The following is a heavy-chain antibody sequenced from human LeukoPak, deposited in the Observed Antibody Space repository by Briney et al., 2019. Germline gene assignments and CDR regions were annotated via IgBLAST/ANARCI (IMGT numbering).Heavy chain of an antibody. CDR3: ARSTPPSRMVTGVYYFDY. J-gene: IGHJ4*02. V-gene: IGHV1-18*01. CDR1: GYTFTSYG. D-gene: IGHD3-10*01. Sequence: ASVKVSCKASGYTFTSYGISWVRQAPGQGLEWMGWISAYNGNTNYAQKLQGRVTMTTDTSTSTAYMELRSLRSDDTAVYYCARSTPPSRMVTGVYYFDYSGQRTLVTVSS. CDR2: ISAYNGNT.